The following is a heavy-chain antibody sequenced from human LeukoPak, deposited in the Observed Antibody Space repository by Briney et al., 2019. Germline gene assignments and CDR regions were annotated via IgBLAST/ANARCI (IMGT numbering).Heavy chain of an antibody. Sequence: GGSLRLSCAASGFTFSDYTMNWVRQAPGKGLEWVSGIGSNGVNTYYADSAKGRFTISRDNSKNTVYLQMNSLRAEDTALYYCVRAYTTSGTYSEPWGQGTLVTVSS. CDR3: VRAYTTSGTYSEP. CDR1: GFTFSDYT. J-gene: IGHJ4*02. CDR2: IGSNGVNT. D-gene: IGHD1-26*01. V-gene: IGHV3-23*01.